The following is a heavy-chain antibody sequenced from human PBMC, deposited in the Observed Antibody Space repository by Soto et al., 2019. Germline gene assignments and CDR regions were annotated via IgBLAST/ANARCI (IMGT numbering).Heavy chain of an antibody. CDR2: VNPILSMS. CDR1: GDTFSFYT. CDR3: ARDHGYYDSGDYYHY. D-gene: IGHD3-10*01. J-gene: IGHJ4*02. Sequence: SVKVSCKASGDTFSFYTINWVRQAPGLGLEWMGRVNPILSMSNYAQKFQGRVTITRDTSASTAYMELNSLRSEDTAVYYCARDHGYYDSGDYYHYWGQGTLVTVSS. V-gene: IGHV1-69*04.